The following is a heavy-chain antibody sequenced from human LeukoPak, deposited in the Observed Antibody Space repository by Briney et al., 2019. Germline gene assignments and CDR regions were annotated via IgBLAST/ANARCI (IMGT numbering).Heavy chain of an antibody. CDR2: IYTSGTT. J-gene: IGHJ5*02. D-gene: IGHD4-11*01. V-gene: IGHV4-4*07. CDR1: DGSISNYY. Sequence: SETLSLTCTVSDGSISNYYWNWIRQPAGKGLEWIGRIYTSGTTNYNPSLKTRVTISLDKSKNQFSLKLSSVTAPDTAVYHCARSLKMTYSWLDPWGRGAEDSVS. CDR3: ARSLKMTYSWLDP.